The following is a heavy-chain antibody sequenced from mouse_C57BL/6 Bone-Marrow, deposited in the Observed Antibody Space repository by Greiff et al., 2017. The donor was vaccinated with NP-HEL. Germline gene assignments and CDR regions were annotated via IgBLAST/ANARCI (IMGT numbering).Heavy chain of an antibody. CDR2: ISNGGGST. J-gene: IGHJ4*01. CDR1: GFTFSDYY. V-gene: IGHV5-12*01. Sequence: EVQLVESGGGLVQPGGSLKLSCAASGFTFSDYYMYWVRQTPEKRLEWVAYISNGGGSTYYPDNVKGRFTISRDNAKNTLYLQMSRLKSEDTAMYYCARDALDYGIHYYAMDYWGQGTSGTVSS. D-gene: IGHD2-1*01. CDR3: ARDALDYGIHYYAMDY.